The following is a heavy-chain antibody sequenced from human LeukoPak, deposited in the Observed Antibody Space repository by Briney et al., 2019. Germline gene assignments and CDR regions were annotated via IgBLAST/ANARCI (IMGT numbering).Heavy chain of an antibody. CDR2: IYSGGST. CDR1: GFTVSSSY. D-gene: IGHD6-6*01. J-gene: IGHJ4*02. CDR3: AGSGGAALDY. V-gene: IGHV3-66*01. Sequence: GGSLRLSCAASGFTVSSSYMSWVRQAPGKGLEWVSVIYSGGSTYYAGSVEDRFTVSRDISKNTLYLQMNNLRAEDTAVYFCAGSGGAALDYWGQGTLVTVSS.